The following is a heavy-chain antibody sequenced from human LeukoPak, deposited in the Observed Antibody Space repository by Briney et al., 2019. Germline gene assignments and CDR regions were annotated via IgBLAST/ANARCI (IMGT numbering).Heavy chain of an antibody. V-gene: IGHV3-30*02. CDR2: IRYDGSNK. Sequence: GGSLRLSCAASGFTFSSYGMHWVRQAPGKGLEWAAFIRYDGSNKYYADSVKGRFTISRDNAKNSLYLQMNSLRVEDTAVYYCARDPYSGNYGDYYYYYMDVWGKGTTVTISS. D-gene: IGHD1-26*01. J-gene: IGHJ6*03. CDR3: ARDPYSGNYGDYYYYYMDV. CDR1: GFTFSSYG.